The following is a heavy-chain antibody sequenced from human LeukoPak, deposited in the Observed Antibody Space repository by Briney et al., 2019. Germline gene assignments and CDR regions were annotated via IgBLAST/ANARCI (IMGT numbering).Heavy chain of an antibody. J-gene: IGHJ3*02. CDR2: IYSGGNR. V-gene: IGHV3-66*01. CDR3: ARDREAFDI. CDR1: GFTVSSNF. Sequence: GGSLRLSCAASGFTVSSNFLSWVRQAPGKGLEWVSVIYSGGNRYYADSVKGRFTISRDISKNTLYLQMDILRAEDTAVYYCARDREAFDIWGQGTMVTVSS.